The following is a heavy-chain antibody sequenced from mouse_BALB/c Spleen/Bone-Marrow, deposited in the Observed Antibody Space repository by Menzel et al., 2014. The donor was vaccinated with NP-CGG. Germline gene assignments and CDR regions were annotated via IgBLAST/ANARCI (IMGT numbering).Heavy chain of an antibody. CDR3: ARGGNWDDFDV. V-gene: IGHV5-17*02. D-gene: IGHD4-1*01. J-gene: IGHJ1*01. CDR2: ISSGSTAI. Sequence: EVHLVESGGGLVQPGGSRKLTCAASGFTFSSFGMHWVRQAPEKGLEWVAYISSGSTAICYADTVKGRFTISRDNPKNTLFLQKTGLRSEDTAMYYCARGGNWDDFDVWGAGTTVTVSS. CDR1: GFTFSSFG.